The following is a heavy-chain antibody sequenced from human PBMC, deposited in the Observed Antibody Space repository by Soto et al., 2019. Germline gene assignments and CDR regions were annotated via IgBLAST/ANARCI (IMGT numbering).Heavy chain of an antibody. D-gene: IGHD2-15*01. CDR3: ACELPPDI. CDR2: IWSAGLT. CDR1: GFTVSSKY. V-gene: IGHV3-53*01. Sequence: GGSLRLGCAASGFTVSSKYMTWVRQAPGKGLEWVSIIWSAGLTYYADSVRGRFTISRDLSKKILLLQMNNLRAEDSANEYWACELPPDIWGQGTLVTVSS. J-gene: IGHJ4*02.